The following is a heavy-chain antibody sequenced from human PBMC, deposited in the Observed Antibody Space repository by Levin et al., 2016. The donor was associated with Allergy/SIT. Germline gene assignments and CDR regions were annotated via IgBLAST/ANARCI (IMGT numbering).Heavy chain of an antibody. Sequence: GGSLRLSCAASGFTFSSYWMSWVRQAPGKGLEWVANIKRDGSEKHYVDSVKGRFSVSRDNAKNSLYLQMNSLRGEDTAVYYCSPSGLDFDSWGQGTLVTVSS. D-gene: IGHD3-3*01. CDR2: IKRDGSEK. CDR1: GFTFSSYW. CDR3: SPSGLDFDS. J-gene: IGHJ4*02. V-gene: IGHV3-7*02.